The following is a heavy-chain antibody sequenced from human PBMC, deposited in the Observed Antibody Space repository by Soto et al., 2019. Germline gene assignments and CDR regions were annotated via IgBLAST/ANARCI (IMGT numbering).Heavy chain of an antibody. Sequence: PGGSLRLSCDASGFNFRNYAMNWVRQAPGKGLYWVSAISGSGGSTYYADSVKGRLSISRDNSKNTLYLQMSSLRAEDTAQYYCAKVPLRSGYDVDYWGQGILLTVSS. V-gene: IGHV3-23*01. CDR1: GFNFRNYA. J-gene: IGHJ4*02. D-gene: IGHD5-12*01. CDR2: ISGSGGST. CDR3: AKVPLRSGYDVDY.